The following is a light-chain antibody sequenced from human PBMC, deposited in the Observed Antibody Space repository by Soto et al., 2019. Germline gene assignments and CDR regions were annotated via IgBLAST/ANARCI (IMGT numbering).Light chain of an antibody. CDR2: GAS. V-gene: IGKV3-15*01. CDR1: QRVSSN. CDR3: QQYNRWPPLS. Sequence: EIVMTQYTATLSVSPGERATISCRASQRVSSNLDWYQQKPGQAPRLLIFGASTRATGIPDRFSGSGSGTEFTLTISSLQSEDFAVYYCQQYNRWPPLSFGGGTKRELK. J-gene: IGKJ4*01.